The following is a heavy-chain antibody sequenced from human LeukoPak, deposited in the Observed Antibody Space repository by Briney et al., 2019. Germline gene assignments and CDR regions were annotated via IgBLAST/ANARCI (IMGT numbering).Heavy chain of an antibody. CDR3: ARHGRNYYDSSGYYPPWYGMDV. Sequence: SETLSLTCAVYGGSISSYYWSWIRQPPGKGLEWIGYIYYSGSTNYNPSLKSRVTISVDTSKNQFSLKLSSVTAADTAVYYCARHGRNYYDSSGYYPPWYGMDVWGQGTTVTVSS. CDR2: IYYSGST. J-gene: IGHJ6*02. V-gene: IGHV4-59*08. D-gene: IGHD3-22*01. CDR1: GGSISSYY.